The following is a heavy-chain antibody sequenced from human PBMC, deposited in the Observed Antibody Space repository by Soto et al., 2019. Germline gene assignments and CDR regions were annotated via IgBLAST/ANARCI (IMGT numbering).Heavy chain of an antibody. J-gene: IGHJ6*02. V-gene: IGHV1-8*01. Sequence: GASVKVSCKASGYTFTSYDINWVRQATGQGLEWMGWMNPNSGNTGYAQKFQGRVTMTRNTSISTAYMELSSPRSEDTAVYYCARSFLVWLGIYYCCGMDFLGQVTTVTVS. CDR2: MNPNSGNT. CDR1: GYTFTSYD. D-gene: IGHD3-3*01. CDR3: ARSFLVWLGIYYCCGMDF.